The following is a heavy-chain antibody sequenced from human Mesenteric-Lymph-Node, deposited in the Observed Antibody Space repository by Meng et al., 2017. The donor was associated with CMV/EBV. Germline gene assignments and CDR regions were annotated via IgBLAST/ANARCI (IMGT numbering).Heavy chain of an antibody. J-gene: IGHJ4*02. CDR2: VKTKTEGGAT. CDR1: GFTFSSYA. V-gene: IGHV3-15*01. D-gene: IGHD4-11*01. Sequence: ETLSLTCAASGFTFSSYAMSWVRQAPGKGLEWVGRVKTKTEGGATDYIAPVKGRFTISRDDSKNMVFLQMNSLKTDDTAVYYCTTRIRTTNDFWGQGTLVTVSS. CDR3: TTRIRTTNDF.